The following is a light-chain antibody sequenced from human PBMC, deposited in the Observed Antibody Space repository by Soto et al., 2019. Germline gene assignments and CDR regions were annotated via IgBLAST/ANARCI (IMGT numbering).Light chain of an antibody. V-gene: IGLV1-40*01. CDR2: ENN. J-gene: IGLJ1*01. Sequence: QSVLTQPPSVSEAPGQRVTISCTGSSSTIGAGYEAHWYQQVPGTAPKLLIYENNNRPSGVPDRFSGSKSGTSASLAITGLQAEDEAESYCQSYDSSLSGYVFGTGTKLTVL. CDR3: QSYDSSLSGYV. CDR1: SSTIGAGYE.